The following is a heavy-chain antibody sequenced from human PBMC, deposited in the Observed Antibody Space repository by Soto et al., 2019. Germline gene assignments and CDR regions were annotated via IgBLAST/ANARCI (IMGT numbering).Heavy chain of an antibody. Sequence: EVQLVESGGGLVQPGRSLRLSCIGSGFNFDDHAMVWVRQAPGKGLEWVSSITWDSGTKDYADSVKGRFVISRDNAKDSSFLKMDLLRSDDTALYSSIKDCLRGRRCYDPPHDYCNYAFDVWGQGTLVTVSS. CDR2: ITWDSGTK. J-gene: IGHJ4*03. V-gene: IGHV3-9*01. CDR3: IKDCLRGRRCYDPPHDYCNYAFDV. D-gene: IGHD2-15*01. CDR1: GFNFDDHA.